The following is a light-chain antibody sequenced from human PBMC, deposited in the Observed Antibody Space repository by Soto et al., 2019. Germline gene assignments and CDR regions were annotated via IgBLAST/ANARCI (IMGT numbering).Light chain of an antibody. V-gene: IGLV4-69*01. CDR3: QTWGTGIWV. CDR1: SGHSSYA. CDR2: LNSDGSH. Sequence: QAVVTQSPSASASLGASVELTCTLSSGHSSYAIAWHQQQPEKGPRYLMKLNSDGSHSKGDGIPDRFSGSSSGAERHLTISSLQSEDEADYYCQTWGTGIWVFGGGTKLTVL. J-gene: IGLJ3*02.